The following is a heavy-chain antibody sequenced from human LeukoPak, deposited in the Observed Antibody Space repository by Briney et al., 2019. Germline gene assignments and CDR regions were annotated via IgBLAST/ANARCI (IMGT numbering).Heavy chain of an antibody. J-gene: IGHJ4*02. V-gene: IGHV4-38-2*01. Sequence: PSETLSLTCAVSGYSISGGYYWGWIRQPPGKGLEWIGSIYHSGSTYYNPSLKSRVTISVDTSKNQFSLKLSSVTAADTAVYYCAGYVVVIDYWGQGTLVTVSS. CDR3: AGYVVVIDY. CDR1: GYSISGGYY. CDR2: IYHSGST. D-gene: IGHD2-21*01.